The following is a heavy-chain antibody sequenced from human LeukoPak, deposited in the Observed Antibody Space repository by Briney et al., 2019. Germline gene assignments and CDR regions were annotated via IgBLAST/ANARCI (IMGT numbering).Heavy chain of an antibody. J-gene: IGHJ5*02. V-gene: IGHV5-51*01. CDR1: GYSFTSYW. CDR3: ARRGYYDSSTGKNWFDP. CDR2: IYPGDPDT. D-gene: IGHD3-22*01. Sequence: GESLKISCQGSGYSFTSYWIAWVRQMPGKGLEWMGIIYPGDPDTRYSPSFQGQVTISVDKSISTAYLQWSSLKASDTAMYYCARRGYYDSSTGKNWFDPWGQGTLVTVSS.